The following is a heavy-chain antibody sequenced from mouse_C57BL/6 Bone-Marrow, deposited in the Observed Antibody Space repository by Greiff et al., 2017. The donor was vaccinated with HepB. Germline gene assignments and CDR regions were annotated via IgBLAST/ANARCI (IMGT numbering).Heavy chain of an antibody. V-gene: IGHV1-69*01. D-gene: IGHD1-1*01. CDR3: ARCLYYDGSSWWYFDY. CDR2: IDPSDSYT. Sequence: QVQLQQPGAELVMPGASVKLSCKASGYTFTSYWMHWVKQRPGQGLEWIGEIDPSDSYTNYNQKFKGKSTLTVDKSSSTAYMQLSSLTSEDFAVYYCARCLYYDGSSWWYFDYWGQGTTLTVSS. J-gene: IGHJ2*01. CDR1: GYTFTSYW.